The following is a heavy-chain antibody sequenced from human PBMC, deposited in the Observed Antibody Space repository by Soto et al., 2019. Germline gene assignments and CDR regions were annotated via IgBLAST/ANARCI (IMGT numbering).Heavy chain of an antibody. CDR3: ARRYNVDTAMVLSY. V-gene: IGHV1-69*01. J-gene: IGHJ4*02. Sequence: QVQLVQSGAEVKKTGSSVKVSCKASGGTFSSYAISWVRQAPGQGLEWMGGIIPIFGTANYAQKVQGRVTITADESTSTAYMELSSLRSEDTAVYYCARRYNVDTAMVLSYWGQGTLVTVSS. CDR2: IIPIFGTA. CDR1: GGTFSSYA. D-gene: IGHD5-18*01.